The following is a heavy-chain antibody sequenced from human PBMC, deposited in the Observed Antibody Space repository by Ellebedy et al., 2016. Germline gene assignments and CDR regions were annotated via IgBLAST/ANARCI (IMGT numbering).Heavy chain of an antibody. CDR1: RITFSSYD. CDR2: ISYDGSNN. J-gene: IGHJ6*02. V-gene: IGHV3-30*18. Sequence: GGSLRLSXAASRITFSSYDMHWVRQAPGKGLEWVAAISYDGSNNYYGDSVKGRFTISRDNSKNTLYLQMNSLGVEDAAVYYCAKVFHYGSRRYSENYYYGLDVWGQGTTVTVSS. CDR3: AKVFHYGSRRYSENYYYGLDV. D-gene: IGHD3-10*01.